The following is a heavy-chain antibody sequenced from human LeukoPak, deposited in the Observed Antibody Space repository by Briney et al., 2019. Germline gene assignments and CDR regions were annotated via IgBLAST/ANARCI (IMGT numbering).Heavy chain of an antibody. Sequence: PGGSLTLSCAASGFTFSSYWMHWVRHAPGKGLVWVSRINSDGSSTSYADSVKGRFTISRDNAKNTLFLQMNSLRAEDTAVYYCARSGYSSGWYVNYWGQGTLVTVSS. J-gene: IGHJ4*02. V-gene: IGHV3-74*01. CDR1: GFTFSSYW. CDR2: INSDGSST. D-gene: IGHD6-19*01. CDR3: ARSGYSSGWYVNY.